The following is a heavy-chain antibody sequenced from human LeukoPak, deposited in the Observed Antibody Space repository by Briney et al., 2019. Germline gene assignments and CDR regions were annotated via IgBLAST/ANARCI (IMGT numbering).Heavy chain of an antibody. J-gene: IGHJ4*02. Sequence: ASVKVSCKASGGTFSSYAISWVRQAPGQGLEWMGRIIPILGIANYAQKFQGRVTITADKSTSTAYMELSSPRSEDTAVYYCARWVAATPYYFDYWGQGTLVTVSS. CDR3: ARWVAATPYYFDY. D-gene: IGHD2-15*01. CDR1: GGTFSSYA. CDR2: IIPILGIA. V-gene: IGHV1-69*04.